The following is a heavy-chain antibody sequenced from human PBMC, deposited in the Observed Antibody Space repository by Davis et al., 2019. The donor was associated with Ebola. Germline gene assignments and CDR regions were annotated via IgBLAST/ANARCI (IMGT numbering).Heavy chain of an antibody. CDR3: ARDSDIVVVVENYGMDV. Sequence: GGSLRLSCAASGFTFSSYAMSWVRQAPGKGLEWVSAISGSGGSTYYADSVKGRLTISRDNAKNSLYLQMNSLRAEDTAVYYCARDSDIVVVVENYGMDVWGQGTTVTVSS. J-gene: IGHJ6*02. V-gene: IGHV3-23*01. CDR1: GFTFSSYA. CDR2: ISGSGGST. D-gene: IGHD2-15*01.